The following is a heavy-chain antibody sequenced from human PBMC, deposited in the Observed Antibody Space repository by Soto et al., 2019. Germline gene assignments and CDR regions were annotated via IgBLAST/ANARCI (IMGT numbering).Heavy chain of an antibody. CDR1: GFTFSSYA. D-gene: IGHD6-13*01. V-gene: IGHV3-23*01. J-gene: IGHJ4*02. Sequence: GGSLRLSCAASGFTFSSYAMSWVRQAPGKGLEWVSAISGSGGSTYYADSVKGRFTISRDNSKNTLYLQMNSLRAEDTAVYYCAKALWAAGTGGYYFDYWGQGTLVTVSS. CDR3: AKALWAAGTGGYYFDY. CDR2: ISGSGGST.